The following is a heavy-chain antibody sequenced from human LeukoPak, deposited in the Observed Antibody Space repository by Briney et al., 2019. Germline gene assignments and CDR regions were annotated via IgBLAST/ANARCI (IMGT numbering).Heavy chain of an antibody. CDR1: GFTFSSYW. J-gene: IGHJ6*03. Sequence: TGGSLRLSCAASGFTFSSYWMSWVRQAPGKGLEWVANIKQDGSEKYYVDSVKGRFTISRDNAKNSLYLQMNSLRVEDTAVYYCARDGDCSSTSCYNYYYYMDVWGKGTTVTVSS. V-gene: IGHV3-7*01. D-gene: IGHD2-2*02. CDR3: ARDGDCSSTSCYNYYYYMDV. CDR2: IKQDGSEK.